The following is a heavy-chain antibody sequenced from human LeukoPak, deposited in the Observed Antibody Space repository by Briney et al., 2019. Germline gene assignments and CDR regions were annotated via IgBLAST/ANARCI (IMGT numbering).Heavy chain of an antibody. J-gene: IGHJ4*02. CDR1: GFTFSNAW. Sequence: HPGGSLRLSCAASGFTFSNAWMSWVRQAPGKGLEWVDRIKSKTDGGTTDYAAPVKGRFTISRDDSKNTLYLQMNSLKTEDTAVYYCTTDPGVYGSDYWGQGTLVTVSS. V-gene: IGHV3-15*01. D-gene: IGHD3-10*01. CDR2: IKSKTDGGTT. CDR3: TTDPGVYGSDY.